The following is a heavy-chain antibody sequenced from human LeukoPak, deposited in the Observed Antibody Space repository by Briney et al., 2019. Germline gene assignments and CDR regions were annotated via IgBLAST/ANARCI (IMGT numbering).Heavy chain of an antibody. J-gene: IGHJ4*02. V-gene: IGHV3-30*02. Sequence: GGSLRLSCAASGFTFSSSGMHWVRQAPGKGLEWVAFIRYDGSNKYYADSVKGRFIISRDNSKNTLYLQMNSLRPEDTAVYFCANLDSSGYSTFDYWGQGTLVTVSS. CDR3: ANLDSSGYSTFDY. D-gene: IGHD3-22*01. CDR1: GFTFSSSG. CDR2: IRYDGSNK.